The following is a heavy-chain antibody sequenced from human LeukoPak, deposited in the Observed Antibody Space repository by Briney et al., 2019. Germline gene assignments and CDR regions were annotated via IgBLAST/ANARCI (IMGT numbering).Heavy chain of an antibody. J-gene: IGHJ6*03. CDR2: ISAYNGNT. D-gene: IGHD6-13*01. V-gene: IGHV1-18*01. CDR1: GYTFSSYG. Sequence: ASVKVSCKASGYTFSSYGINWVRQAPGQGLEWMGWISAYNGNTNYAQNLQGRVTMTTDTSTSTAYMELRSLRSDDTAVYYCAREALPSLGIAAAAPYYYYYMDVWGKGTTVTVSS. CDR3: AREALPSLGIAAAAPYYYYYMDV.